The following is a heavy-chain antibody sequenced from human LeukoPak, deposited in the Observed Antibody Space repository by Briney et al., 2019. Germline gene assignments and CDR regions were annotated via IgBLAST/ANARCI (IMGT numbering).Heavy chain of an antibody. CDR2: ISGSGDST. CDR1: GFTFTSHA. Sequence: QPGGSLRLSCAASGFTFTSHAMSWVRQAPGKGLEWVSIISGSGDSTYYADPVKGRFTISRDNSKNALYLQMNSLRADDTAVYYCAKESGYDVDFDYWGQGTLVTVSS. D-gene: IGHD5-12*01. V-gene: IGHV3-23*01. CDR3: AKESGYDVDFDY. J-gene: IGHJ4*02.